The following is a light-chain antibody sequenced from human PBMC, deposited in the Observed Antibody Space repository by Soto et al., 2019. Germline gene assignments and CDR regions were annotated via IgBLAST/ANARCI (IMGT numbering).Light chain of an antibody. J-gene: IGKJ1*01. CDR1: ESVLYTSNTEDY. CDR2: WSS. CDR3: QQYSTPPRA. Sequence: DIVMTQSPDSLAVSLGERATINCKSNESVLYTSNTEDYLSWNQRKPGQSPKVVLYWSSTRKSGVPDRFSGSGSVTDFTLTFSSLQAEDVAAYSCQQYSTPPRAFDQGTKVEIK. V-gene: IGKV4-1*01.